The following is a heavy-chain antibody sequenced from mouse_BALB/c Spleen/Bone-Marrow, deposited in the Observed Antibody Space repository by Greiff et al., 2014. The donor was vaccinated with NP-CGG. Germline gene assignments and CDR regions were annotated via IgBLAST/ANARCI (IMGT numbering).Heavy chain of an antibody. V-gene: IGHV1S22*01. D-gene: IGHD4-1*01. Sequence: LKQFGSELVRPGASVKLSCKASGYTFTSYWMHWVKQRHGQGLEWIGNIYPGSGSTNYDEKFKSKGTLTVDTSSSTAYMHLSSLTSEDSAVYYCTRKNWDEGYFDVWGAGTTVTVSS. J-gene: IGHJ1*01. CDR2: IYPGSGST. CDR1: GYTFTSYW. CDR3: TRKNWDEGYFDV.